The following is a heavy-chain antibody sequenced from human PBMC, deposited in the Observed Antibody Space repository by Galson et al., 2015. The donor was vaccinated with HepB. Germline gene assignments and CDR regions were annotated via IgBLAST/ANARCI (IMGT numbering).Heavy chain of an antibody. J-gene: IGHJ4*02. Sequence: SVKVSCKASGYAFTSDYVHWVRQAPGQGLEWMAIINPSSGRPTYAQKFQGRLTLTRDTPTSTVYMELSSLTSEDTAIYYCVADIGGSSTLMSPPGYWGQGTLVTVSS. D-gene: IGHD5/OR15-5a*01. V-gene: IGHV1-46*01. CDR1: GYAFTSDY. CDR3: VADIGGSSTLMSPPGY. CDR2: INPSSGRP.